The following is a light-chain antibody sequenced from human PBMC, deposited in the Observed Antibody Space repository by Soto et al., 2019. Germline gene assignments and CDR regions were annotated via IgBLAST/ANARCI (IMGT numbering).Light chain of an antibody. Sequence: EIVLTQSPATLSLSPGERATLSCRASQSVSSYLAWYQQKPGQAPRLLIYDASNRATGIPARFSGSGSGTDFTLTISRLEPEDFAVYYCQQRSNWPGTFGPGTKVDIK. J-gene: IGKJ3*01. CDR2: DAS. CDR3: QQRSNWPGT. CDR1: QSVSSY. V-gene: IGKV3-11*01.